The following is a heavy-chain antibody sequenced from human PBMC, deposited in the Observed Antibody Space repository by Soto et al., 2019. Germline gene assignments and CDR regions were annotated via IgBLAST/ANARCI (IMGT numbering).Heavy chain of an antibody. J-gene: IGHJ4*02. D-gene: IGHD3-16*01. Sequence: EVQMLASGGGLGQPGGSLRLSCAASGFKFSNYAMSWVRQAPGKGLEWVSLISATGGGTYYADSVKGRFTISRDNSHHTLYLQVHSLTAEDTADYYCAKDRRAGGNSAFYFDFWGQGAQVTVSS. CDR2: ISATGGGT. V-gene: IGHV3-23*01. CDR3: AKDRRAGGNSAFYFDF. CDR1: GFKFSNYA.